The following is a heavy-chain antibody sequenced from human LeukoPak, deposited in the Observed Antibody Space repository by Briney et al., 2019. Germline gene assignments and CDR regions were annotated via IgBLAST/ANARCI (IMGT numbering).Heavy chain of an antibody. Sequence: ASVKVSCKASGYTFTSYGISWVRQAPGQGLEWMGWISAYNGNTNYAQKLQGRVTMTTDTSTSTAYMELRSLRSDDTAVYYCASRWYNWNDEGGINWFDPWGQGTLVTVSS. J-gene: IGHJ5*02. CDR3: ASRWYNWNDEGGINWFDP. V-gene: IGHV1-18*01. CDR1: GYTFTSYG. D-gene: IGHD1-20*01. CDR2: ISAYNGNT.